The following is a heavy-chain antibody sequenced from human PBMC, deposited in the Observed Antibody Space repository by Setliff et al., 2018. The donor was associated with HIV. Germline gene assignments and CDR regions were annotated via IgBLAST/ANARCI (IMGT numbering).Heavy chain of an antibody. CDR1: GYTFTSYA. CDR3: ARATVTTHFQH. Sequence: RASVKVSCKASGYTFTSYAIHWVRQAPGQRLEWMGWINTGQGNTKYSQEFQGRVTITRDTSATTAYMELSSLRSEDTAVYYCARATVTTHFQHWGQGTLVTVSS. D-gene: IGHD4-17*01. J-gene: IGHJ1*01. V-gene: IGHV1-3*03. CDR2: INTGQGNT.